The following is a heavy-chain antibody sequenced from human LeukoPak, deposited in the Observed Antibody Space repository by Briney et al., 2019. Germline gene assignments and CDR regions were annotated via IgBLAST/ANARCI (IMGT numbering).Heavy chain of an antibody. CDR3: ARGPPSYYDFWSGYYYYYYMDV. CDR1: GGSISSYY. V-gene: IGHV4-59*01. Sequence: PSETLSLTCTVSGGSISSYYWSWLRQPPGKGLEWIGYIYYSGSTNYNPSLKSRVTISVDTSKNQFSLKLSSVTAADTAVYYCARGPPSYYDFWSGYYYYYYMDVWGKGTTVTVSS. D-gene: IGHD3-3*01. CDR2: IYYSGST. J-gene: IGHJ6*03.